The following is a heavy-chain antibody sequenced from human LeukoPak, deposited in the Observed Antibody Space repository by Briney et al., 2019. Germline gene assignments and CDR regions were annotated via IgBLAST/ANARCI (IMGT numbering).Heavy chain of an antibody. CDR2: IRYDGSNK. V-gene: IGHV3-30*02. CDR3: AKDKRGGIAAHHFDY. D-gene: IGHD6-6*01. CDR1: GFTFSSYG. Sequence: GGSLRLSCAASGFTFSSYGMHWVRQAPGKGLEWVAFIRYDGSNKYYADSVKGRSTISRDNSKNTLYLQMNSLRAEDTAVYYCAKDKRGGIAAHHFDYWGQGTLVTVSS. J-gene: IGHJ4*02.